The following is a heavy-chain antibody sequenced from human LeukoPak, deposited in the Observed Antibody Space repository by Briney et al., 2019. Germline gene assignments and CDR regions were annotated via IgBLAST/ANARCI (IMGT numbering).Heavy chain of an antibody. CDR1: GFSFSDYY. V-gene: IGHV3-11*01. Sequence: GGSLRLSCTASGFSFSDYYMSWIRQAPGKGLEWVSYISSSGSTMFYADSVKGRFTISRDNAKNSLYLEMNSLRAEDTAVYYCGRDGSGSPDYWGQGTLVTVSS. D-gene: IGHD3-10*01. CDR2: ISSSGSTM. CDR3: GRDGSGSPDY. J-gene: IGHJ4*02.